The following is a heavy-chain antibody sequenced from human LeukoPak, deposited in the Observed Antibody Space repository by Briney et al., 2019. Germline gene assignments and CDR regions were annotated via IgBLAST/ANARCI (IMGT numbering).Heavy chain of an antibody. CDR3: ARNDSSGYFDY. Sequence: PSETLSLTCAVSGYSLSSGYYWGWIRRPPGKGLEWIGSIYYSGSTHYNPSLKSRVTISVDTSQNQFSLKLSSVTAADTAVYYCARNDSSGYFDYWGQGTLVTVSS. CDR2: IYYSGST. CDR1: GYSLSSGYY. V-gene: IGHV4-38-2*01. J-gene: IGHJ4*02. D-gene: IGHD3-22*01.